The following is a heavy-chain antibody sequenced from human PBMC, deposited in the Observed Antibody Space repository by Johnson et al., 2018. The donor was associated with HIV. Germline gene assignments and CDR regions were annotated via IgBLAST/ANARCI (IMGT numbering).Heavy chain of an antibody. CDR1: GFTLSDYY. CDR2: ISSSGSLT. Sequence: VQLVESGGGLVKPGGSLRLSCAASGFTLSDYYMSWIRQAPGKGLEWLSYISSSGSLTYYADSVEGRFTISRDSTKNSLYLQMNSLRAEDPAVYYCARGPTRFAAFDIWGQGTMVTVSS. D-gene: IGHD3-10*01. J-gene: IGHJ3*02. CDR3: ARGPTRFAAFDI. V-gene: IGHV3-11*01.